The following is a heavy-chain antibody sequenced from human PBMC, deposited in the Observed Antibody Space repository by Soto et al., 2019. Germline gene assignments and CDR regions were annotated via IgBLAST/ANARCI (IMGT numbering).Heavy chain of an antibody. D-gene: IGHD6-13*01. CDR2: TYYRSKWYN. Sequence: TLSLTCAISGDSVSSNSAAWNWIRQSPSRGLEWLGRTYYRSKWYNDYAVSVKSRITINPDTSKNQFSLQLNSVTPEDTAVYYCARGGPRIAAAWSFDYWGQGTLVTVSS. CDR1: GDSVSSNSAA. CDR3: ARGGPRIAAAWSFDY. J-gene: IGHJ4*02. V-gene: IGHV6-1*01.